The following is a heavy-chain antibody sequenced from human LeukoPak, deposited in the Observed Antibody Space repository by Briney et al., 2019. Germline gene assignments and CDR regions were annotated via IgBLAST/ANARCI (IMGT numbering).Heavy chain of an antibody. CDR3: ARGLLVTYYDILTGCPLDY. CDR1: GGSFSGYS. CDR2: INRSGST. Sequence: PSETLSLTCAVYGGSFSGYSWSWIRQPPGKGLEWIGEINRSGSTNYNPSLKSRVTISVDTSKNQFSLKLSSVTAADTAVYYCARGLLVTYYDILTGCPLDYWGQGTLVTVSS. J-gene: IGHJ4*02. V-gene: IGHV4-34*01. D-gene: IGHD3-9*01.